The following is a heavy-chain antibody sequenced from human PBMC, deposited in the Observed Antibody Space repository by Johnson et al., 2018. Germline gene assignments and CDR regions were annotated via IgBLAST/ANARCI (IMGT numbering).Heavy chain of an antibody. CDR3: ARRPGGAFDI. J-gene: IGHJ3*02. D-gene: IGHD3-10*01. Sequence: QVQLVESGGGLVKPGGSLRLSCVASGFIVSSNYMSWVRQAPGKGLEWVAVIYYDESNKYYGDSVKGRFTISRDNSKNTLYLQMNSLRAEDTAVYYCARRPGGAFDIWGQGTMVTVSS. V-gene: IGHV3-33*08. CDR2: IYYDESNK. CDR1: GFIVSSNY.